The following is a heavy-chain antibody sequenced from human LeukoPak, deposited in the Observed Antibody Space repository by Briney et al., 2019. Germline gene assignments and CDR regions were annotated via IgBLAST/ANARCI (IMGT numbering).Heavy chain of an antibody. D-gene: IGHD1-26*01. J-gene: IGHJ4*02. CDR2: IGGSGGST. V-gene: IGHV3-23*01. CDR3: AKDDYYQDTSDY. Sequence: GGSLRLSCAASGFTFSSYAMSWVRQAPGKGLEWVSAIGGSGGSTYYADSVKGRFTISRDNSKNTLYLQMNSLRAEDTAVYYCAKDDYYQDTSDYWGQGTLVTVSS. CDR1: GFTFSSYA.